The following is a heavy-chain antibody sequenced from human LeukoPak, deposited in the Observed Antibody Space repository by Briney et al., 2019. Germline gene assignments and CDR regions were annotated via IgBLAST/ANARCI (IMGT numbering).Heavy chain of an antibody. J-gene: IGHJ4*02. V-gene: IGHV3-23*01. CDR3: AKDRDCSSTGCYVFAN. D-gene: IGHD2-2*01. CDR2: ISGDGECT. CDR1: GGTLRNYA. Sequence: GGSLRLSCAASGGTLRNYAMTWIRQAPRKGLQWVSVISGDGECTYYADSVRGRFTISRDNSKNTMYLQMNNLRAEDTAIYYCAKDRDCSSTGCYVFANWGQGTLVTVSS.